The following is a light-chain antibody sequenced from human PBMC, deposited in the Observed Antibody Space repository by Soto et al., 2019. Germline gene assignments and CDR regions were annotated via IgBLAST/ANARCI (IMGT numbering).Light chain of an antibody. V-gene: IGLV2-14*01. CDR1: SSDVGGYNY. CDR3: SSYTSSSSVV. J-gene: IGLJ2*01. CDR2: DVS. Sequence: HSALTQPASVSRSPGQSITISCTGTSSDVGGYNYVSWYQQHPGKAPKLMIYDVSNRPSGVSNRFSGSKSGNTASLTISGLQAEDEADYYCSSYTSSSSVVFGGGTKVTVL.